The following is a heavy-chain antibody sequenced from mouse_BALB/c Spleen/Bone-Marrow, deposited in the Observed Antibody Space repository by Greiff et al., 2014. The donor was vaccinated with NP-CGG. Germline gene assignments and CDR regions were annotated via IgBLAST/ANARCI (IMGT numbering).Heavy chain of an antibody. J-gene: IGHJ3*01. Sequence: VQLQQSGAELVKPGASVKLSCKASGYTFTSYYMYWVKQRPGQGLEWIGEINPSNGGAVFNEKFKIKATLTVDKSSSTAYMQLSSLTSEDSAVYYCTTSRGYNWFAYWGQGTLVTVSA. D-gene: IGHD2-2*01. CDR1: GYTFTSYY. CDR3: TTSRGYNWFAY. V-gene: IGHV1S81*02. CDR2: INPSNGGA.